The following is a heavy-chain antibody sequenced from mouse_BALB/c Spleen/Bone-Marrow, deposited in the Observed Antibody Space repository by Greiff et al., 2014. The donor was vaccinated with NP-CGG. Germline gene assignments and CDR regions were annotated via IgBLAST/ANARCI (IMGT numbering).Heavy chain of an antibody. V-gene: IGHV1-80*01. J-gene: IGHJ4*01. Sequence: VQLQESGAELVRPGSSVKISCKSSGYSFSNYWMNWMKQRPGQVLEWIGQIYPGDGDTNYNGKFKGKATLTADKSSSTAYMQLSSLTSEDSAVYFCASRGDYSYAMDYWGQGTSVTVSS. CDR3: ASRGDYSYAMDY. CDR2: IYPGDGDT. D-gene: IGHD1-1*01. CDR1: GYSFSNYW.